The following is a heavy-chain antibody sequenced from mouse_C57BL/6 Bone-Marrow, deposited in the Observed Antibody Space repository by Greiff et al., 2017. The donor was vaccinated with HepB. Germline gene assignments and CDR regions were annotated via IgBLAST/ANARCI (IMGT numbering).Heavy chain of an antibody. CDR3: ARLLLRSYYFDY. J-gene: IGHJ2*01. CDR1: GYTFTDYN. Sequence: VQLQQSGPELVKPGASVTMSCKASGYTFTDYNMHWVKQSHVNCLEWIGYINPNNGGTSYNQKFKGKAILTVNKSSSTAYMELRSLTSEDSAVYYCARLLLRSYYFDYWGQGTTLTGSS. V-gene: IGHV1-22*01. D-gene: IGHD1-1*01. CDR2: INPNNGGT.